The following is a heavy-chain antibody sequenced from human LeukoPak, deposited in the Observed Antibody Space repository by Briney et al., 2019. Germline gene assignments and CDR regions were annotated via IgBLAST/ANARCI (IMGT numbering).Heavy chain of an antibody. CDR1: GFTFSSYG. CDR3: ARVSGYSYGYSYFDY. CDR2: ISYDGSNK. J-gene: IGHJ4*02. D-gene: IGHD5-18*01. V-gene: IGHV3-30*03. Sequence: PGGSLRLSCAASGFTFSSYGMHWVRQAPGKGLEWVAVISYDGSNKYYADSAKGRFTISRDNAKNSLYLQMNSLRAEDTAVYYCARVSGYSYGYSYFDYWGQGTLVTVSS.